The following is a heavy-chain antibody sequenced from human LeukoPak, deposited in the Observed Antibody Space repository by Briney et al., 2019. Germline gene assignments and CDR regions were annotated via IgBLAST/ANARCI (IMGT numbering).Heavy chain of an antibody. V-gene: IGHV3-74*01. CDR1: GFTFRSYW. CDR2: INSDGSST. J-gene: IGHJ4*02. D-gene: IGHD6-13*01. CDR3: ARVGVFEAAAGQFDY. Sequence: GGSLRLSCAASGFTFRSYWMHWVRQAPGKGLVWDSCINSDGSSTSYADSVKGRFTISRDNAKNTLYLEMNSLRAEDTAVYYCARVGVFEAAAGQFDYWGQGTLVTVSS.